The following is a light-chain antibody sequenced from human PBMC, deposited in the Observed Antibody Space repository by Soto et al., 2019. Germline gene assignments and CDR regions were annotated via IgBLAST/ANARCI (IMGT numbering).Light chain of an antibody. J-gene: IGKJ3*01. V-gene: IGKV3-20*01. CDR3: QQYGSSPFT. Sequence: EIVLTQSPGTLSLSPGERATLSCRASQSISSSFLAWYQQRPGQAPRPLIHGVSSKAAGIPDRFSGSGSGTDFTITINRLEPEDFALYFCQQYGSSPFTFGPGTQLEIK. CDR1: QSISSSF. CDR2: GVS.